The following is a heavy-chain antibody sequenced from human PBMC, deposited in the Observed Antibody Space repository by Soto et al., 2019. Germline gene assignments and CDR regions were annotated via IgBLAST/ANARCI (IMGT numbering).Heavy chain of an antibody. D-gene: IGHD6-13*01. J-gene: IGHJ5*02. V-gene: IGHV3-21*01. Sequence: GSLRLSCAASGFTFRSFTMNWVRQAPGKGLEWVSTISSNSAYIYYTDALRGRFTISRDNAKNSLHLQMNSLRAEDTAVYYCTRDASRDSSARGWFDPWGPGTLVTVSS. CDR1: GFTFRSFT. CDR3: TRDASRDSSARGWFDP. CDR2: ISSNSAYI.